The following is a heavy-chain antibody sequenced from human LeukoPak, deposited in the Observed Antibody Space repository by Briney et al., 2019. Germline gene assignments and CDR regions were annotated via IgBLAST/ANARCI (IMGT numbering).Heavy chain of an antibody. J-gene: IGHJ6*03. CDR1: GFTFSSYE. Sequence: GGSLRLSCAASGFTFSSYEMNWVRQAPGKGLEWVSYISSSGSIRYYADSVKGRFTISRDNAKNSLFLQMNSLRAEDTAVYYCTRDVRLRHKYYYMDVWGKGTTVTVSS. CDR3: TRDVRLRHKYYYMDV. D-gene: IGHD4-17*01. CDR2: ISSSGSIR. V-gene: IGHV3-48*03.